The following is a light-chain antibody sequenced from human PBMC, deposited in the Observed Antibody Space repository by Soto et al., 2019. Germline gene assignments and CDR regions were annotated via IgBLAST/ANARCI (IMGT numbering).Light chain of an antibody. CDR2: EVN. V-gene: IGLV2-8*01. J-gene: IGLJ3*02. CDR3: SSYAGSNNLRM. Sequence: QSALTQPPSASGCPGQSVTISCAGTSSDVGGYDYVSWYQQHPGKAPKLIIYEVNKRPSGVPDRFSGSKSANTASLTVSGLQAEDEADYYCSSYAGSNNLRMFGGGTKLTVL. CDR1: SSDVGGYDY.